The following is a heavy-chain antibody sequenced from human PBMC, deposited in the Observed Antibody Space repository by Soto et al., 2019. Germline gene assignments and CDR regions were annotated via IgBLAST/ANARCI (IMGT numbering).Heavy chain of an antibody. J-gene: IGHJ4*02. CDR2: ISSSGTSA. CDR3: ARDRGAVTGQDFAY. CDR1: GFTFSAVY. D-gene: IGHD6-19*01. Sequence: QVQLEESGGGLVKPGGSLRLSCAASGFTFSAVYMSWIRQAPNKGLEYISYISSSGTSANYADSVKGRFTISRDNAKNSRYLQMNSLRAEDAAVYYCARDRGAVTGQDFAYWGQGALVTVSS. V-gene: IGHV3-11*05.